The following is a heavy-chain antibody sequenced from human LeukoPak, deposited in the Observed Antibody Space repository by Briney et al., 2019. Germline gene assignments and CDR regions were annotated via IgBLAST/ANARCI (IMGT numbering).Heavy chain of an antibody. CDR1: GGSISSSTYY. CDR2: ITGSGGAT. J-gene: IGHJ4*02. V-gene: IGHV3-23*01. CDR3: AKEGGYHFDY. Sequence: ETLSLTCTVSGGSISSSTYYWGWVLQPPGKGLEWVSVITGSGGATYYADSVKGRFTISRDNSKNTLYLQMNSLRIEDTALYYCAKEGGYHFDYWAQGTLVTVSS. D-gene: IGHD3-22*01.